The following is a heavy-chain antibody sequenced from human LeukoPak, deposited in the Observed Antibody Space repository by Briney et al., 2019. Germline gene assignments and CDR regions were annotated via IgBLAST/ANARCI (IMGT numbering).Heavy chain of an antibody. CDR1: GGSISSYY. CDR3: ARGAYEKEFDY. V-gene: IGHV4-59*12. Sequence: PSETLSLTCTVSGGSISSYYWSWIRQPPGKGLEWIGYIYYSGSTNYNPSLKSRVTISVDTSKNQFSLKLSSVTAADTAVYYCARGAYEKEFDYWGQGTLVTVSS. J-gene: IGHJ4*02. CDR2: IYYSGST. D-gene: IGHD3-16*01.